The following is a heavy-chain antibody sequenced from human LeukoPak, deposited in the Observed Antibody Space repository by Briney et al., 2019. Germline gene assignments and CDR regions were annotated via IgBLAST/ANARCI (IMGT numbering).Heavy chain of an antibody. V-gene: IGHV4-61*02. CDR3: ARGADPDSGSSYRYYYYYYYMDV. CDR2: IYTSGNT. Sequence: PSQTLSLTCTVSGGSISSGSYYWSWIRQPAGKGLAWFWRIYTSGNTNYNPSLKSRVTISVDTSKNKFSLKLSSVTAADTAVYYCARGADPDSGSSYRYYYYYYYMDVWGKGTTVTVSS. D-gene: IGHD1-26*01. CDR1: GGSISSGSYY. J-gene: IGHJ6*03.